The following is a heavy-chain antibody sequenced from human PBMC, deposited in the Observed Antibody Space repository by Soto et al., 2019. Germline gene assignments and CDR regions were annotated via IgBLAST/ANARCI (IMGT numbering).Heavy chain of an antibody. CDR2: ISGSGGST. CDR1: GFTFSYYA. J-gene: IGHJ4*02. D-gene: IGHD6-13*01. V-gene: IGHV3-23*01. CDR3: AKDQGSSWYEIDY. Sequence: PGGSLRLSCVASGFTFSYYAVTWVRQAPGKGLEWVSTISGSGGSTYYADSVKGRFTISRDNSKNTLYLQMNSLRAEDTAVYYCAKDQGSSWYEIDYWGQGTLVTVSS.